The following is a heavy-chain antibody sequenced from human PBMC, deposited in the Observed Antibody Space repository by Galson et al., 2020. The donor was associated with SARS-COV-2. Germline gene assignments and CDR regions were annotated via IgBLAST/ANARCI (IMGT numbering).Heavy chain of an antibody. CDR2: IGSAGYT. CDR3: KREGHDSGRDALDY. V-gene: IGHV3-13*01. D-gene: IGHD3-10*01. J-gene: IGHJ4*02. CDR1: GSTFNAHY. Sequence: RWSLRLSCAASGSTFNAHYMLWVNKITEKGLEWFSAIGSAGYTYYSGSVMGRFTISRENAKNSLYLQMNRRIAGYTAVYYFKREGHDSGRDALDYWGQGTPVTVSS.